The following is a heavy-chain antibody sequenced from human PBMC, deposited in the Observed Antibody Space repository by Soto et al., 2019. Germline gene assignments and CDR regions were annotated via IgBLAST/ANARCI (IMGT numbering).Heavy chain of an antibody. D-gene: IGHD6-19*01. CDR2: ISHIGSV. V-gene: IGHV4-4*02. J-gene: IGHJ4*02. CDR1: GVSISSNYY. CDR3: ARSFGWYAIDY. Sequence: QVLLQESGPGLVQPSGTLSLSCVVSGVSISSNYYWGWVRQPPGKGLEWLGDISHIGSVNYNPSLQSRVTISMDKSQNTFSLKVNSVPAAATAVYYCARSFGWYAIDYWGQGTLVIVSS.